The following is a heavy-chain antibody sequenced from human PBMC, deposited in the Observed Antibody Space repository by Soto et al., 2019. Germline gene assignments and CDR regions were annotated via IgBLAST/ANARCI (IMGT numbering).Heavy chain of an antibody. Sequence: ASVKVSCKASGYTFTDFGISWVRQAPGQGLEWMGWISAYNGNTNYAHKVQDRVTITADKSTSTAHMELRSLRSEDTAVYYCARSIHNDIGVSGPKDIWFDRWSQGNLVT. J-gene: IGHJ5*02. CDR1: GYTFTDFG. CDR3: ARSIHNDIGVSGPKDIWFDR. V-gene: IGHV1-18*01. D-gene: IGHD5-12*01. CDR2: ISAYNGNT.